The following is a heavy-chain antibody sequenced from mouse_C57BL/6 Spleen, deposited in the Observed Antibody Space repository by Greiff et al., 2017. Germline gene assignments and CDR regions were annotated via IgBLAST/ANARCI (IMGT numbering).Heavy chain of an antibody. CDR1: GYAFSSSW. D-gene: IGHD2-2*01. CDR2: IYPGDGDT. J-gene: IGHJ3*01. Sequence: QVQLQQSGPELVKPGASVKISCKASGYAFSSSWMNWVKQRPGKGLEWIGRIYPGDGDTNYNGKFKGKATLTADKSSSTAYMQLSSLTSEDSAVYFCARSYGDDVGFAYWGQGTLVTVSA. V-gene: IGHV1-82*01. CDR3: ARSYGDDVGFAY.